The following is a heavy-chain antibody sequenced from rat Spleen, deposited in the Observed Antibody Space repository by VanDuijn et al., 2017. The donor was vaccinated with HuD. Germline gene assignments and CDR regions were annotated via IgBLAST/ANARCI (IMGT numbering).Heavy chain of an antibody. Sequence: QVQLKESGPDLVQPSQTLSLTCTVSGFSLTNYGVSWVRQPPGKGLEWIAAISSGGGTRYNSALKSRLSISKDTSKSQVFLKMNSLQTEDTAIDFCTSSYGGYTQHWFAYWGQGTLVTVSS. D-gene: IGHD1-11*01. CDR3: TSSYGGYTQHWFAY. CDR2: ISSGGGT. J-gene: IGHJ3*01. CDR1: GFSLTNYG. V-gene: IGHV2S8*01.